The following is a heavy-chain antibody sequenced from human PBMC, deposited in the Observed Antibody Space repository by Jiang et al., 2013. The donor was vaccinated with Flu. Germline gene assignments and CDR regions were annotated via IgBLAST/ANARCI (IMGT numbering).Heavy chain of an antibody. V-gene: IGHV3-23*01. Sequence: QLLESGGGLVQPGGSLRLSCAASGFTFSSYAMSWVRQAPGKGLEWVSAISGSGGSTYYADSVKGRFTISRDNSKNTLYLQMNSLRAEDTAVYYCARVGGYSSSSRPGRMGMDVWGQGTTVTVSS. J-gene: IGHJ6*02. CDR1: GFTFSSYA. CDR3: ARVGGYSSSSRPGRMGMDV. CDR2: ISGSGGST. D-gene: IGHD6-6*01.